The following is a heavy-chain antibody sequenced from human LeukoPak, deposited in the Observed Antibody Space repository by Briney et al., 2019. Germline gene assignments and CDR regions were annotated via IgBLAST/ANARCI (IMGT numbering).Heavy chain of an antibody. V-gene: IGHV3-48*04. CDR1: GFTFSTYS. CDR3: ARVLRYCSGGNCYSGGLGYMDV. D-gene: IGHD2-15*01. J-gene: IGHJ6*03. Sequence: GGSLRLSCAASGFTFSTYSMNWVRQAPGKGLEWVSSISRSGSTKYYADSVKGRFTISRDNAKNSLFLQMNSLRAEDTAVYYCARVLRYCSGGNCYSGGLGYMDVWGKGTTVTISS. CDR2: ISRSGSTK.